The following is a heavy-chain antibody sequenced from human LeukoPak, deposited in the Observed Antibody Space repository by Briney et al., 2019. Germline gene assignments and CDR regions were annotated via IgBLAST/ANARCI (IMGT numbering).Heavy chain of an antibody. CDR1: GFTFSSYA. D-gene: IGHD5-18*01. CDR3: ARLRVQLWLDESFDYYGMDV. Sequence: GGSLRLSCAASGFTFSSYAMHWVRQAPGKGLEWAAVISYDGSNKYYADSVKGRFTISRDNSKNTLYLQMNSLRAEDTAVYYCARLRVQLWLDESFDYYGMDVWGQGTTVTVSS. CDR2: ISYDGSNK. V-gene: IGHV3-30-3*01. J-gene: IGHJ6*02.